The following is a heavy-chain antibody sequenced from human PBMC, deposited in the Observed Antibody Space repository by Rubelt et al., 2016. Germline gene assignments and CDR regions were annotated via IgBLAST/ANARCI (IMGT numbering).Heavy chain of an antibody. CDR1: GFSFSSYS. CDR2: ISTTSTYI. J-gene: IGHJ4*02. CDR3: AKEGSIADDY. D-gene: IGHD6-6*01. Sequence: EVQLVESGGGLVKPGGSLRLSCAASGFSFSSYSRNWVRQAPGKGLEWVSSISTTSTYIYYTDSVKGRFTISRDNAKNSLYLQINSLRAEDTAVYYCAKEGSIADDYWGQGTLVTVSS. V-gene: IGHV3-21*02.